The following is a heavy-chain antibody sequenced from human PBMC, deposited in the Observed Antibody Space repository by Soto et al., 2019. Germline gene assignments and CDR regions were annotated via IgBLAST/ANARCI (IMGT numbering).Heavy chain of an antibody. Sequence: SETLSLTCTVSGGSISSYYWSWIRQPPGKGLEWIGYIYYSGSTYYNPSLKSRVTISVDTSKNQFSLKLSSVTAADTAVYYCAREAATAMVEGYFDYWGQGTLVTVSS. CDR1: GGSISSYY. V-gene: IGHV4-30-4*01. CDR2: IYYSGST. D-gene: IGHD5-18*01. J-gene: IGHJ4*02. CDR3: AREAATAMVEGYFDY.